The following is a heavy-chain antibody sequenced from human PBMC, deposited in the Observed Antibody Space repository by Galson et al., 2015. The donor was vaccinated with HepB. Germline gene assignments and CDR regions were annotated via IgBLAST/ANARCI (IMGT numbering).Heavy chain of an antibody. Sequence: LSLTCAVYGGSFSAHYWNWIRQSPGKGLEWIGEIQDGRSTNYNPSLKSRVTISVDTSKNQFFLKLRSVTAADTAVYYCARGSNGNPSDYWGQGTLVTVSS. CDR1: GGSFSAHY. J-gene: IGHJ4*02. CDR2: IQDGRST. V-gene: IGHV4-34*01. CDR3: ARGSNGNPSDY.